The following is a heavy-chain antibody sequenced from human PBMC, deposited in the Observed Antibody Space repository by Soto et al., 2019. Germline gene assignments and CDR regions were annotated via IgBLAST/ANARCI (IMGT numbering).Heavy chain of an antibody. J-gene: IGHJ6*02. V-gene: IGHV5-51*01. D-gene: IGHD2-2*01. CDR1: GYSFTSYW. CDR3: ARQEPVPSYYYYYGMDV. CDR2: IYPGDSDT. Sequence: GESLKISCKGSGYSFTSYWIGWVRQMPGKGLEWMGIIYPGDSDTRYSPSFQGQVTISADKSISTAYLQWSSLKASDTAMYYCARQEPVPSYYYYYGMDVWGQGTTVTVSS.